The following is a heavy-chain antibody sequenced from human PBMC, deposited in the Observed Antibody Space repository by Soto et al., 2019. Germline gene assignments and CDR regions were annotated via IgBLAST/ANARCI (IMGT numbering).Heavy chain of an antibody. D-gene: IGHD1-26*01. CDR2: ISSSGSTI. Sequence: EVQLVESGGGLVQPGGSLRLSCAASGFTFSGYSMNWVRQAPGKGLEWVSYISSSGSTIYYADSVKGRFTISRDNAKNSLYLQMNSLRAEDTAVYYCNLATTHYYSYYMDVWGKGTTVTVSS. CDR1: GFTFSGYS. J-gene: IGHJ6*03. V-gene: IGHV3-48*01. CDR3: NLATTHYYSYYMDV.